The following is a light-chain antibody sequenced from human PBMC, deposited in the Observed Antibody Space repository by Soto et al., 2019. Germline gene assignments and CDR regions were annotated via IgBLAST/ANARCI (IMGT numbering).Light chain of an antibody. Sequence: EIVMTQSPATLSVSPGERATLSCRASQSVSSNLAWYQQKPGQAPRLLIYGASTRATGIPVRFSGSGSGTEFTLTISSLQSEHFAVYYCQQYNNWPTFGQGTKVEIK. CDR1: QSVSSN. V-gene: IGKV3-15*01. CDR3: QQYNNWPT. J-gene: IGKJ1*01. CDR2: GAS.